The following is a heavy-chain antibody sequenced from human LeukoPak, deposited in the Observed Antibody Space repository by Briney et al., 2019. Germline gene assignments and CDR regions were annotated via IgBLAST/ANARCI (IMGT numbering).Heavy chain of an antibody. Sequence: GGSLRLSCAASGFTFSSYGMSWVRQAPGKGLEWVSYISSSGSTIYYADSVKGRFTISRDNSKNTLSLQMNSLRPEDTAVYYCAKVFRRSMDAFDIWGQGTMVTVSS. J-gene: IGHJ3*02. V-gene: IGHV3-23*01. CDR3: AKVFRRSMDAFDI. D-gene: IGHD3-3*02. CDR1: GFTFSSYG. CDR2: ISSSGSTI.